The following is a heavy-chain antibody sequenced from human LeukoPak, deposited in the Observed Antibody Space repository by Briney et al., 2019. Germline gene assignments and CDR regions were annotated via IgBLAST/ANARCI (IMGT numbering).Heavy chain of an antibody. V-gene: IGHV1-46*01. CDR2: VNPSGGST. D-gene: IGHD6-19*01. J-gene: IGHJ4*02. Sequence: ASVKVSCKASGYTFTSYYMHWVRQAPGQGLEWMGIVNPSGGSTSYAQKFQGRVTMTRDTSTSTVYMELSSLRSYDTAVYYCARVRVAVAGRGRYYFDYWGQGTLVTVSS. CDR3: ARVRVAVAGRGRYYFDY. CDR1: GYTFTSYY.